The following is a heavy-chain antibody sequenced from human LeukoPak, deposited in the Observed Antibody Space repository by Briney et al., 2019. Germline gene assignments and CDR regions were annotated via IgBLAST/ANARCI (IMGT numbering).Heavy chain of an antibody. CDR1: GYTFTNHW. CDR3: ARQGSSSTSWQTIDY. Sequence: GESLKISCKGSGYTFTNHWIAWVRQMPGKCLECMGIINPVDSETRYSPSFQGQVTISVDKSITTASLQWSSLRASDTAMYYCARQGSSSTSWQTIDYWGQGTLVTVSS. D-gene: IGHD2-2*01. V-gene: IGHV5-51*01. CDR2: INPVDSET. J-gene: IGHJ4*02.